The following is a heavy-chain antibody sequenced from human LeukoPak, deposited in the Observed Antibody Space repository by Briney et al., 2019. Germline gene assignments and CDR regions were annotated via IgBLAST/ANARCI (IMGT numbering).Heavy chain of an antibody. D-gene: IGHD5-18*01. CDR2: IYSGGST. V-gene: IGHV3-53*01. Sequence: GGSLRLSCAASGFTVSSNYMSWVRQAPRKGLEWVSVIYSGGSTYYADSVKGRFTISRDNSKNTLYLQMNSLRAEDTAVYYCARGGYSYGHGFDYWGQGTLVTVSS. CDR3: ARGGYSYGHGFDY. J-gene: IGHJ4*02. CDR1: GFTVSSNY.